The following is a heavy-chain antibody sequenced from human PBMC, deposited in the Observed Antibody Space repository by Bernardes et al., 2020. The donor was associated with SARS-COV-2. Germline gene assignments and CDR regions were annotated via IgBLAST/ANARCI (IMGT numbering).Heavy chain of an antibody. J-gene: IGHJ4*02. D-gene: IGHD5-18*01. CDR2: IYYSGST. CDR3: ARGGSRATWIQLWFSPPFDY. Sequence: ETLSLTCTVSGGSISSGGYYWSWIRQHPGKGLEWIGSIYYSGSTYYNPSLKSRVTISVDTSKNQFSLKLSSVTAADTAVYYCARGGSRATWIQLWFSPPFDYWGQGTLVTVSS. V-gene: IGHV4-39*01. CDR1: GGSISSGGYY.